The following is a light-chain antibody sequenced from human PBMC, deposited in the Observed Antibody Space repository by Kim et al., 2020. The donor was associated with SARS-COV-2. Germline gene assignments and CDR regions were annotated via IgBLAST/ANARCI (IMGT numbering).Light chain of an antibody. CDR1: QTVSSK. J-gene: IGKJ1*01. CDR3: QQYNDWPPLT. V-gene: IGKV3-15*01. Sequence: SPGERATLSCRASQTVSSKLVWYQQKPGQAPRLLIYDATTRATGVPARFIGSGSETDFTLTISSLQSEDFAVYYCQQYNDWPPLTFGRGTKVDIK. CDR2: DAT.